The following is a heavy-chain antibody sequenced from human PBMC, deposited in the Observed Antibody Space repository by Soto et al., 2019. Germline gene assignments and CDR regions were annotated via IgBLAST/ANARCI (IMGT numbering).Heavy chain of an antibody. V-gene: IGHV4-4*07. J-gene: IGHJ6*02. Sequence: QVQLQESGPGLVKPSETLSLTCTVSGGSISSYYWSWIRQPAGKGLEWIGRIYTSGSTNYNPSLKSRVTISVDTSKNQFSLKLSSVTAADTAVYYCAREGGSDPYYYYDMDVWGQGTTVTVS. CDR3: AREGGSDPYYYYDMDV. CDR1: GGSISSYY. CDR2: IYTSGST. D-gene: IGHD3-16*01.